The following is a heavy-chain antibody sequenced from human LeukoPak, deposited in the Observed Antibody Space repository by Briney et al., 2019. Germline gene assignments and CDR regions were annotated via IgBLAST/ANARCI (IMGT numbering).Heavy chain of an antibody. CDR3: ASAPMTYSGTYYGEDY. D-gene: IGHD1-26*01. CDR1: GFTFSSYW. Sequence: SGGSLRLSCAASGFTFSSYWMSWVRQAPGKGLEWVANIKQDGSEKYYMDSVKGRFTISRDNAKNSLYLQMNSLRAEDTAVYYCASAPMTYSGTYYGEDYWGQGTLVTVST. CDR2: IKQDGSEK. V-gene: IGHV3-7*01. J-gene: IGHJ4*02.